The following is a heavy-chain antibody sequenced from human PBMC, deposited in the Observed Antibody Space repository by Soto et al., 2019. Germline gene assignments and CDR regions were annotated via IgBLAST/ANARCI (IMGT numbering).Heavy chain of an antibody. J-gene: IGHJ5*02. D-gene: IGHD3-10*01. V-gene: IGHV4-59*13. CDR1: GGSFGTNY. CDR3: ATDSAGRGPFDP. Sequence: PSETLSLTCTISGGSFGTNYCSWIRQAPGKGLEWIGYTYHTGSTKYNPSLKSRATISVDTSKNQFSLTLNSAAAADTAVYYCATDSAGRGPFDPWGQGILVTVSS. CDR2: TYHTGST.